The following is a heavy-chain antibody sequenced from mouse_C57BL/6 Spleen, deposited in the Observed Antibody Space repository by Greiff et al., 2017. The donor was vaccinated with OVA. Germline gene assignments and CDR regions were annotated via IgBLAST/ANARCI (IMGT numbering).Heavy chain of an antibody. CDR2: INPSTGGT. Sequence: EVQLQQSGPELVKPGASVKISCKASGYSFTGYYMNWVKQSPEKSLEWIGEINPSTGGTTYNQKLKAKATLTVDKSSSTAYMQLKSLTSEDSAVYYCARFQDAMGYWGQGTSVTVSS. CDR1: GYSFTGYY. J-gene: IGHJ4*01. CDR3: ARFQDAMGY. V-gene: IGHV1-42*01.